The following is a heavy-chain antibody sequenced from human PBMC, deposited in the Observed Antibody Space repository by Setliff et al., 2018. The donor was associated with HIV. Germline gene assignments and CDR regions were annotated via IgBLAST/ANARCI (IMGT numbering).Heavy chain of an antibody. Sequence: SETLSLTCTVSGGSISSGSYYWSWIRQPAGKGLEWIGRIYTSGSTNYNPSLRSRVMISVDTSKNQFSLKLSAVTAADTAMYYCATYAGNGGGKGYWGQGTLVTVSS. J-gene: IGHJ4*02. V-gene: IGHV4-61*02. CDR3: ATYAGNGGGKGY. CDR1: GGSISSGSYY. CDR2: IYTSGST. D-gene: IGHD2-21*01.